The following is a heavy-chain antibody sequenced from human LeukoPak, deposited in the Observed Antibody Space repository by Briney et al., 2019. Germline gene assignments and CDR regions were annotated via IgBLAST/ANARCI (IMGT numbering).Heavy chain of an antibody. J-gene: IGHJ6*02. V-gene: IGHV3-30-3*01. CDR3: ASPEYSRATEYYDMDV. Sequence: GGSLRRSCAASGFTFSSYAMHWVRQAPGKGLEWVAVISYDGSNKYYADSVKGRFTISRDNSKNTLYLQMNSLRAEDTAVYYCASPEYSRATEYYDMDVWGQGTTVTVSS. CDR2: ISYDGSNK. D-gene: IGHD6-6*01. CDR1: GFTFSSYA.